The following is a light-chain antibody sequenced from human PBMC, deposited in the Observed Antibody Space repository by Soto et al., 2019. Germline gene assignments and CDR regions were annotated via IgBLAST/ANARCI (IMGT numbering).Light chain of an antibody. CDR2: TAS. Sequence: DIRMTQSPSSLSASVGDTVTITCRASQGISDYLSWFQHKPGEAPKLLIYTASSLQGGVPLRFSGAGSRTDFSLTINSLQAEDVAVYSCQHYYSFPYTFGQGTKLEIK. CDR1: QGISDY. V-gene: IGKV1-39*01. J-gene: IGKJ2*01. CDR3: QHYYSFPYT.